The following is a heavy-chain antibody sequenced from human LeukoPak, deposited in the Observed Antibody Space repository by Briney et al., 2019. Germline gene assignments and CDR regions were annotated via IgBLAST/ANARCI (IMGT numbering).Heavy chain of an antibody. Sequence: SETLSLTCTVSGGSISSHFWSWLRQPPGKGLEWIGYIYNSGITNYNPSRKSRVTMSVDTSKNQFSLMLRSVTAADTAVYYCARDHLPAGAPGYYMDVWGKGTTVTVSS. J-gene: IGHJ6*03. CDR3: ARDHLPAGAPGYYMDV. CDR2: IYNSGIT. V-gene: IGHV4-59*11. CDR1: GGSISSHF. D-gene: IGHD4/OR15-4a*01.